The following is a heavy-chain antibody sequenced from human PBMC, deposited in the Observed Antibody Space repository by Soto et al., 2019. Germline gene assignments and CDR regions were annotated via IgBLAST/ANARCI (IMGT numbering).Heavy chain of an antibody. CDR2: IYYSGST. J-gene: IGHJ5*02. CDR3: ARSVFP. Sequence: SETLSLTCTVSGGSISGYYWSWIRQPPGKGLEWIGYIYYSGSTSYNPSLKSRLTISVDTSKNQFSLRLTSVTAADTAVYYCARSVFPWGQGTLVTVSS. CDR1: GGSISGYY. V-gene: IGHV4-59*01.